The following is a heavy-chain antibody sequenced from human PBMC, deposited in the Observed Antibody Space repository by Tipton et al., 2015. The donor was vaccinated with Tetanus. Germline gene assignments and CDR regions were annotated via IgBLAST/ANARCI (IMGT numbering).Heavy chain of an antibody. CDR2: INHSGST. D-gene: IGHD3-10*01. CDR1: GGSFSGYY. V-gene: IGHV4-34*01. CDR3: ARVSNKPATMVRGAGWFAP. Sequence: TLSLTCAVYGGSFSGYYWSWIRQPPGKGLEWIGEINHSGSTNYNPSLKSRVTISVDTSKNQFSLKLSSVTAADTAVYYCARVSNKPATMVRGAGWFAPWGQGTLVTVSS. J-gene: IGHJ5*02.